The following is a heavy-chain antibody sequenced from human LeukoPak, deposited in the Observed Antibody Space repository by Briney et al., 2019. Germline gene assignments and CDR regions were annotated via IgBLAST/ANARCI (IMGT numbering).Heavy chain of an antibody. CDR2: INHSGST. D-gene: IGHD3-22*01. V-gene: IGHV4-39*07. J-gene: IGHJ4*02. CDR3: AASYDSSGYYPGY. CDR1: GGSISSSSYY. Sequence: SETLSLTCTVSGGSISSSSYYWSWIRQPPGKGLEWIGEINHSGSTNYNPSLKSRATISVDTSKNQFSLKLSSVTAADTAVYYCAASYDSSGYYPGYWGQGTLVTVSS.